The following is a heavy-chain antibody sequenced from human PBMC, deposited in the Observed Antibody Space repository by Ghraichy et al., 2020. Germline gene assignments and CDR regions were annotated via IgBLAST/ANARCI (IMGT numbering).Heavy chain of an antibody. CDR1: GFTFSSYE. V-gene: IGHV3-48*03. J-gene: IGHJ4*02. D-gene: IGHD3-16*01. Sequence: GGSLRLSCAASGFTFSSYEMNWVRQAPGKGLEWVSYIRSTGSSTYYADSVKGRFTISRDNAKSSLYLQMNSLRAEDTAVYYCARASWGGGPLNDYWGQGTLVTVSS. CDR3: ARASWGGGPLNDY. CDR2: IRSTGSST.